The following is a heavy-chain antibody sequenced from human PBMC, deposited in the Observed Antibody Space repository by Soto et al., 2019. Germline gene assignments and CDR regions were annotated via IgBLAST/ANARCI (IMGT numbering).Heavy chain of an antibody. J-gene: IGHJ3*01. CDR2: IHSDGSST. V-gene: IGHV3-74*01. CDR3: ARGDRGAFDL. CDR1: GFTFSYNW. Sequence: EVQLVESEGGLGQPGEALRLSCAASGFTFSYNWMHWVRQAPGQGLVWVSRIHSDGSSTTYADSVKGRFTISRDNAKNTVDLQMNSLRAEDTAVYYCARGDRGAFDLWGQGTMVTVSS. D-gene: IGHD2-21*02.